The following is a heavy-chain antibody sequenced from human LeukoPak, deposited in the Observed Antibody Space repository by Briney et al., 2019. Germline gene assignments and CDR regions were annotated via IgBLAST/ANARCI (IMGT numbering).Heavy chain of an antibody. Sequence: QSGGSLRLSCAASGFTVSSNYMSWVRQAPGKGLEWVSVIYSGGSTYYADSVKGRFTISRDNSKSTLYIQMNSLRAEDTAVYYCARSGKIYFDWLLDYWGQGTLVTVSS. CDR1: GFTVSSNY. V-gene: IGHV3-53*01. CDR3: ARSGKIYFDWLLDY. J-gene: IGHJ4*02. D-gene: IGHD3-9*01. CDR2: IYSGGST.